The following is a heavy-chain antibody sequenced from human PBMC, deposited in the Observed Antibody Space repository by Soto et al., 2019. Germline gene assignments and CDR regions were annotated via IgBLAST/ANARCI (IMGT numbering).Heavy chain of an antibody. D-gene: IGHD1-26*01. V-gene: IGHV4-30-2*01. J-gene: IGHJ5*02. CDR1: GGSISSGGYS. CDR2: IYHSGST. Sequence: SETLSLTCAVSGGSISSGGYSWSWIRQPPGKGLEWIGYIYHSGSTYYNPSLKSRVTISVDRSKNQFSLKLSSVTAADTAVYYCARGGQWELLGGDNWFDPWGQGTLVTVSS. CDR3: ARGGQWELLGGDNWFDP.